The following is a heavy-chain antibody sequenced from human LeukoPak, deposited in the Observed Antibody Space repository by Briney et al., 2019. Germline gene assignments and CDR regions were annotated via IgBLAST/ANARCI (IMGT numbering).Heavy chain of an antibody. CDR2: IYYSGST. CDR3: ARGRFELPY. Sequence: SESLSLTCTVSGGSISSYYWSWIRQPPGKGLEWIGYIYYSGSTNYNPSLKSRVAMSVDTSNNQFFLRLTSVTAADTALYYCARGRFELPYWGQGTLVTVSS. D-gene: IGHD2-15*01. J-gene: IGHJ4*02. V-gene: IGHV4-59*01. CDR1: GGSISSYY.